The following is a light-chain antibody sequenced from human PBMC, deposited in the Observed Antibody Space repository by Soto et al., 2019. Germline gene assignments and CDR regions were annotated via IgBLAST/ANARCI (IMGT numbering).Light chain of an antibody. CDR1: SGSVSTSYY. J-gene: IGLJ1*01. CDR2: STN. Sequence: QTVVTQEPSLSVSPGGTVTLTCGLNSGSVSTSYYPSWYQQTPGQAPRTLIFSTNTRSSGVPARFSGSILVDRAALTITGAQADDESDYFCVLYMGGGLYVFGPGTKLTVL. V-gene: IGLV8-61*01. CDR3: VLYMGGGLYV.